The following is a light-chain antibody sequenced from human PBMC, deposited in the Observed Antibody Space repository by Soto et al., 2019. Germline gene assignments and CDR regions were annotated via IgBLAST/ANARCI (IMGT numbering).Light chain of an antibody. Sequence: DIQMTQSPSSLSASVGDRVTIACRASRSISKYLNWYQQKPGEAPQLLIYHASNLQSGVPTRFSGSGSETDFTLPISSLQPEDFATYSCQQSYTSPPVTFGGGTKVEIK. CDR2: HAS. CDR1: RSISKY. CDR3: QQSYTSPPVT. J-gene: IGKJ4*01. V-gene: IGKV1-39*01.